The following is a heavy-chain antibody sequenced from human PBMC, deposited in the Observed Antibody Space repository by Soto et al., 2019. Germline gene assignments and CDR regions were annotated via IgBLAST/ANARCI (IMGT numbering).Heavy chain of an antibody. D-gene: IGHD1-1*01. CDR3: ARDLKPREALAPYYFDY. Sequence: GGSLRLSCAASGFTFSDYYMSWIRQAPGKGLEWISYISSSGGAIYHADSVKGRFTISRDNAKNSLYLQMNGLRAEDTAVYYCARDLKPREALAPYYFDYWGQGTLVTVSS. CDR1: GFTFSDYY. J-gene: IGHJ4*02. CDR2: ISSSGGAI. V-gene: IGHV3-11*01.